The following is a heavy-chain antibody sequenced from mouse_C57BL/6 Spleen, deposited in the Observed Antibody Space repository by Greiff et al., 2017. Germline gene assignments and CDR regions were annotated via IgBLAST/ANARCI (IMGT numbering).Heavy chain of an antibody. D-gene: IGHD2-4*01. CDR2: INPYNGDT. J-gene: IGHJ3*01. Sequence: EVQLQQSGPELVKPGDSVKISCKASGYSFTGYFMNWVMQSHGKSLEWIGRINPYNGDTFYNQKFKGKATLTVDKSSSPAHMELRSLPSEDSAVYDCARSIYYDYDVAYWGQGTLVTVSA. CDR1: GYSFTGYF. V-gene: IGHV1-20*01. CDR3: ARSIYYDYDVAY.